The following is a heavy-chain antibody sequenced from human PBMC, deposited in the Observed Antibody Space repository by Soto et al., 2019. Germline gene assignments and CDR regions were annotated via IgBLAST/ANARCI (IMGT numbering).Heavy chain of an antibody. CDR1: GFTFDDYT. D-gene: IGHD5-12*01. CDR2: ISWDGGST. V-gene: IGHV3-43*01. J-gene: IGHJ2*01. CDR3: AKDVVATINWYFDL. Sequence: EVQLVESGGGVVQPGGSLRLSCAASGFTFDDYTMHWVRQAPGKGLEWVSLISWDGGSTYYADSVKGRFTISRDNSKNSLYLQMNRLRTGDTALYYCAKDVVATINWYFDLWGRGTLVTVSS.